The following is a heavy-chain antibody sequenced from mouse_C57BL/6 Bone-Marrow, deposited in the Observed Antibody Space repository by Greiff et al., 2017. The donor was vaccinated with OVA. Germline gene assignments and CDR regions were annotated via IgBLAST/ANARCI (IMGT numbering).Heavy chain of an antibody. J-gene: IGHJ1*03. CDR1: GYAFTNYL. CDR3: ARFLRSWYFDV. V-gene: IGHV1-54*01. CDR2: INPGSGGT. Sequence: VQLQQSGAELVRPGTSVKVSCKASGYAFTNYLIEWVKQRPGQGLEWIGVINPGSGGTNYNEKFKGKATLTADKSSSTAYMQLSSLTSEDSAVYFCARFLRSWYFDVWGTGTTVTVSS. D-gene: IGHD1-1*01.